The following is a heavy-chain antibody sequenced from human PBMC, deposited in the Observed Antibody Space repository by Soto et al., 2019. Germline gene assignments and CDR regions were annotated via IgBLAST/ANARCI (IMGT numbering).Heavy chain of an antibody. V-gene: IGHV3-30*18. CDR2: ISYDGSNK. D-gene: IGHD6-19*01. CDR3: VKDGSSGWPYYYDMDV. CDR1: GFTFSSYG. J-gene: IGHJ6*02. Sequence: GGSLRLSCAASGFTFSSYGMHWVRQAPGKGLEWVAVISYDGSNKYYADSVKGRFTISRDNSKNTLYLQMSSLRAEDTAVYYCVKDGSSGWPYYYDMDVWGQGTTVTVSS.